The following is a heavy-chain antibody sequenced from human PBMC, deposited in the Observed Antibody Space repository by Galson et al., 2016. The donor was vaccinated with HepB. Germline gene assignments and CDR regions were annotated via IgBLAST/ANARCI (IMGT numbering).Heavy chain of an antibody. CDR1: GFTFSTYV. V-gene: IGHV3-64D*06. CDR3: VKGGGDYDYYYYGMDV. CDR2: ISTDGGRR. Sequence: SLRLSCAGSGFTFSTYVTHWVRQAPGKRPEYVSAISTDGGRRYYADSVTGRVTISRDNYKNTLYLQVSSLRVEDTAVYYCVKGGGDYDYYYYGMDVWGQGTTVTVSS. D-gene: IGHD4-17*01. J-gene: IGHJ6*02.